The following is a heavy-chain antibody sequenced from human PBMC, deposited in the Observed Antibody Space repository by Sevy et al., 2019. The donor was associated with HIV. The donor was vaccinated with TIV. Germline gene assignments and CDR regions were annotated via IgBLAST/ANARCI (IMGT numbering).Heavy chain of an antibody. CDR3: ATRSCSGGSCPFNWYFDL. J-gene: IGHJ2*01. Sequence: ASVKVSCKASGYTFTGYYMHWVRQAPGQGLEWMGWINPNSGGTNYAQKFQGRVTMTRDTSISTACMELSRLRSDDTAVYYCATRSCSGGSCPFNWYFDLWGRGTLVTVSS. D-gene: IGHD2-15*01. V-gene: IGHV1-2*02. CDR1: GYTFTGYY. CDR2: INPNSGGT.